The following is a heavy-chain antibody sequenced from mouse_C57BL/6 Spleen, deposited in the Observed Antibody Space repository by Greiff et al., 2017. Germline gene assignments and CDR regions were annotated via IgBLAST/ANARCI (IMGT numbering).Heavy chain of an antibody. J-gene: IGHJ4*01. V-gene: IGHV5-9-1*02. CDR2: ISSGGDYI. CDR3: TRERATVVGGAMDY. Sequence: DVKLVESGAGLVKPGGSLKLSCAASGFTFSSYAMSWVRQTPEKRLEWVAYISSGGDYIYYADTVKGRFTISRDNARNTLDLQMSSLKSEDTAMYYCTRERATVVGGAMDYWGQGTSVTVSS. CDR1: GFTFSSYA. D-gene: IGHD1-1*01.